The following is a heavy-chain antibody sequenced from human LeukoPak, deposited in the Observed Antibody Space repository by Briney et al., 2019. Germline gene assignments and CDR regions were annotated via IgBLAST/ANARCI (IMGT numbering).Heavy chain of an antibody. D-gene: IGHD1-7*01. J-gene: IGHJ4*02. Sequence: GGSLRLSCAASGFIFSTNWMSWVRQAPGKGLEWVANINADGSDKYYVDSVKGRFTISRDNVKNSLYLQMNSLRGEDTAVYYCARNYDWGQGTLVTVAS. V-gene: IGHV3-7*05. CDR2: INADGSDK. CDR1: GFIFSTNW. CDR3: ARNYD.